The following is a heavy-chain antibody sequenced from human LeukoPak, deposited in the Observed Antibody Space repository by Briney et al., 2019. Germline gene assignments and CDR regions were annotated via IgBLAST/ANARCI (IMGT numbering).Heavy chain of an antibody. J-gene: IGHJ3*02. CDR2: MYYSGST. Sequence: SETLPLTCTVSGGSISSYYWSWIRQPPGKGLEWIGYMYYSGSTNYNPSLKSRVTISVDTSKNQFSLKLSSVTAADTAVYYCAKPMVRGVIYAFDIWGQGTMVTVSS. D-gene: IGHD3-10*01. V-gene: IGHV4-59*01. CDR1: GGSISSYY. CDR3: AKPMVRGVIYAFDI.